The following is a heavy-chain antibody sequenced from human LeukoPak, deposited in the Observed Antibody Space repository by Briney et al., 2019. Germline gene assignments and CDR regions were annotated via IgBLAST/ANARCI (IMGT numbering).Heavy chain of an antibody. CDR1: GYSFTSYW. J-gene: IGHJ4*02. CDR3: ARLVVVTAYNQYYFDY. CDR2: IYPGDSDT. Sequence: PGESLKISCKGSGYSFTSYWIGWVRQMPGKGLEWMGIIYPGDSDTRYSPSFQGQVTISADKSISTAYLQWSSLKASDTAMYYCARLVVVTAYNQYYFDYWGQGTLVTVSS. V-gene: IGHV5-51*01. D-gene: IGHD2-21*02.